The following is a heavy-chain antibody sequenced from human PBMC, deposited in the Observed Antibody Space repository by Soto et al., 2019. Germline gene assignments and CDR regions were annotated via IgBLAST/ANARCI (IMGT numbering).Heavy chain of an antibody. CDR2: IYYSGFT. CDR1: GASVSSGCCY. D-gene: IGHD2-15*01. V-gene: IGHV4-61*01. CDR3: VRQFSADCSGGLCFHAFDV. Sequence: QVQLQESGPGLVKPSEILSLTCAVSGASVSSGCCYWGWIRQPPGKALEWIGFIYYSGFTTYNPSLRSRVTTSLATSRNQFSLKLRSVTAADTAVFYCVRQFSADCSGGLCFHAFDVWGQGTMVTVSS. J-gene: IGHJ3*01.